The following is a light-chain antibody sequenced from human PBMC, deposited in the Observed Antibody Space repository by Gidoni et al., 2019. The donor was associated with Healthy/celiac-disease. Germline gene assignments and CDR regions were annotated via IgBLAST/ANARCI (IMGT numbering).Light chain of an antibody. CDR1: SSNIGNNY. Sequence: QSVLTQPPSVSAAPGQKVTISCSGSSSNIGNNYVPWYQQLPGTAPTLLIYENNKRPSGIPDRFSGSKSGTSATLGITGLQTGDEADYYCGTWDSSLSKVFGGGTKLTVL. V-gene: IGLV1-51*02. J-gene: IGLJ2*01. CDR3: GTWDSSLSKV. CDR2: ENN.